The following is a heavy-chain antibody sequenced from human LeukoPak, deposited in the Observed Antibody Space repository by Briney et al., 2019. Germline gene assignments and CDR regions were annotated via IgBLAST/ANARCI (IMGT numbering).Heavy chain of an antibody. CDR2: IKQDGSGK. J-gene: IGHJ4*02. CDR3: AREIYGNPDY. D-gene: IGHD4-17*01. Sequence: GGSLRLSCAASGFTFSNYWMNWVRQAPGKGLEWVANIKQDGSGKYYVDSVKGRFTISRDNAKNSLYLQMNSLRVEDTAVYYCAREIYGNPDYWGQGTLVTVSS. CDR1: GFTFSNYW. V-gene: IGHV3-7*01.